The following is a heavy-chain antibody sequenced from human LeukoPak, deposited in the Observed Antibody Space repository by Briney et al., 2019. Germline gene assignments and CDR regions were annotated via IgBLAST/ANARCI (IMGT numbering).Heavy chain of an antibody. CDR3: ARGGILEMAAIPFDY. Sequence: ASVKVSCKASGGTFSSYAISWVRQAPGQGLEWMGGIIPIFGTANYAQKFQGRVTITTDESTSTAYMELSSLRSEDTAVYYCARGGILEMAAIPFDYWGQGTLVTVSS. CDR2: IIPIFGTA. CDR1: GGTFSSYA. J-gene: IGHJ4*02. V-gene: IGHV1-69*05. D-gene: IGHD5-24*01.